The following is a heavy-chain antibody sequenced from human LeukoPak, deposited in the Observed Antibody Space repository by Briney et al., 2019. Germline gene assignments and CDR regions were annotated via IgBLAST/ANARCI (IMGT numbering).Heavy chain of an antibody. J-gene: IGHJ5*02. V-gene: IGHV3-11*01. CDR2: ISSSGSTI. Sequence: PGGSLRLSCAASGFTFSDYYMSWIRQAPGKGLEWVLYISSSGSTIYYADSVKGRFTISRDNSKNTLYLQMNSLRAEDTAVYYCAKKREGLAAANWFDPWGQGTLVTVSS. D-gene: IGHD6-13*01. CDR1: GFTFSDYY. CDR3: AKKREGLAAANWFDP.